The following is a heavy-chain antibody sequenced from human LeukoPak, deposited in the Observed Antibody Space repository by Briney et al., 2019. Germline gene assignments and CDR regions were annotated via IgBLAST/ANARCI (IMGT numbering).Heavy chain of an antibody. CDR3: ARDVIEGCTNGVCYPVDY. V-gene: IGHV3-30-3*01. CDR1: GFTFSSYA. D-gene: IGHD2-8*01. Sequence: GRSLRLSCAASGFTFSSYAMHWVRQAPGKGLEGVAVISYDGSNKYYADSVKGRFTISRDNSKNTLYLQMNSLRAEDTAVYYCARDVIEGCTNGVCYPVDYWGQGTLVTVSS. J-gene: IGHJ4*02. CDR2: ISYDGSNK.